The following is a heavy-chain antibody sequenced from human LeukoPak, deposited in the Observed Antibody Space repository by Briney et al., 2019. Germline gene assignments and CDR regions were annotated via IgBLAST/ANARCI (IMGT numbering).Heavy chain of an antibody. CDR1: GFTYSNYA. D-gene: IGHD1-26*01. V-gene: IGHV3-23*01. Sequence: GGSLRLSCAASGFTYSNYAMNWVRQAPGKGLEWVSLISGSGRSTYYADSVKGRFTIPRHKSKNPLYLRMNSLRDEDTAIYYCAKSIVNSGTYIPFDYWGQGTLVTVSS. CDR3: AKSIVNSGTYIPFDY. J-gene: IGHJ4*02. CDR2: ISGSGRST.